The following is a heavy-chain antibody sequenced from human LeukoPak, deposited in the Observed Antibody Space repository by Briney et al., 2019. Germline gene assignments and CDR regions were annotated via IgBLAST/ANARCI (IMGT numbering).Heavy chain of an antibody. D-gene: IGHD5-18*01. V-gene: IGHV3-30*04. J-gene: IGHJ4*02. CDR1: GFTFSSYA. Sequence: PGGSLRLSCAASGFTFSSYAIHWVRQAPGKGLEWVAVISYDGSNKYYADSVKGRFTISRDNAKNSLYLQMNSLRAEDTAVYYCARAEIIRGYSYSCVEYWGQGTLVTVSS. CDR2: ISYDGSNK. CDR3: ARAEIIRGYSYSCVEY.